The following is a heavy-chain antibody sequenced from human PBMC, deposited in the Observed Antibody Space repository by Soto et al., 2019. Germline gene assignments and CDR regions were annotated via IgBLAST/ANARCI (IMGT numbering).Heavy chain of an antibody. V-gene: IGHV4-31*03. Sequence: SETLSLTCTVSGGSISSGGYYWSWIRQHPGKGLEWIGYIYYSGSTYYNPSLKSRVTISVDTSKNQFSLKLSSVTAADTAVYYCARGRAQGGWSWMGYYFDYWGQGTLVTVSS. D-gene: IGHD6-19*01. J-gene: IGHJ4*02. CDR3: ARGRAQGGWSWMGYYFDY. CDR2: IYYSGST. CDR1: GGSISSGGYY.